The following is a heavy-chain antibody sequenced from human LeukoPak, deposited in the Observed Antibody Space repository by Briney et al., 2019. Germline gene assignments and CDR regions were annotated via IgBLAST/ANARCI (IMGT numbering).Heavy chain of an antibody. V-gene: IGHV1-69*13. CDR2: IIPIFGTA. D-gene: IGHD5-24*01. CDR1: GGTFSSYA. J-gene: IGHJ3*02. Sequence: ASVKVSCKASGGTFSSYAISWVRQAPGQGLEWMGGIIPIFGTANYAQKFQGRVTITADESTSTAYMELSSLRAEDTAVYYCARGTDAVPGADIWGQGTMVTVSS. CDR3: ARGTDAVPGADI.